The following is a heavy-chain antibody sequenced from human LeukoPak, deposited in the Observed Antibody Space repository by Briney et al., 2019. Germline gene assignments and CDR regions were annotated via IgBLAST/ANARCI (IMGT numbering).Heavy chain of an antibody. Sequence: PGGSLRLSCAASGFTVSSNYMSWVRQAPGKGLEWVSVIYSGGSTYYADSVKGRFTISRDNSKNTLYLQMNSLRREDTAVYYCLKLEGTFYDFWDVWGQGTLVTVSS. CDR1: GFTVSSNY. J-gene: IGHJ4*02. D-gene: IGHD3-3*01. V-gene: IGHV3-66*04. CDR2: IYSGGST. CDR3: LKLEGTFYDFWDV.